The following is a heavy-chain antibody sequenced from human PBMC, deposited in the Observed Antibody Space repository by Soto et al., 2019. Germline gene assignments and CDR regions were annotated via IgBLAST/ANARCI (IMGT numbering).Heavy chain of an antibody. CDR1: GFRFSNYV. CDR3: AKDRGYVVVPAAPNFDY. Sequence: GGSLILSCGASGFRFSNYVMHWVRQAPGKGLEWVAVISYDGSNQYYADAVKGRFTISRDNSKNTLYLQMNSLRAEDTAVYYCAKDRGYVVVPAAPNFDYWGQGTLVTVSS. D-gene: IGHD2-2*01. J-gene: IGHJ4*02. V-gene: IGHV3-30*18. CDR2: ISYDGSNQ.